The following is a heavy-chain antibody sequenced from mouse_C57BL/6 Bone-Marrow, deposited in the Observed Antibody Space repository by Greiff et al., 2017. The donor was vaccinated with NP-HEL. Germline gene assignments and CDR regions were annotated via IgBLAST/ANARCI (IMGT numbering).Heavy chain of an antibody. V-gene: IGHV1-54*01. CDR2: INPGSGGT. CDR3: ARGPLYYGSSGFAY. CDR1: GYAFTNYL. D-gene: IGHD1-1*01. Sequence: QVQLQQSGAELVRPGTSVKVSCKASGYAFTNYLIEWVKQRPGQGLEWIGVINPGSGGTNYNEKFKGKATLTADKSSSTAYMQLSSLTSEDSAVYFCARGPLYYGSSGFAYWGQGTLVTVSA. J-gene: IGHJ3*01.